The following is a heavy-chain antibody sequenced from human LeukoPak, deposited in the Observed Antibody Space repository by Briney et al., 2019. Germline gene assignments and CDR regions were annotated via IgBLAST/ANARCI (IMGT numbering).Heavy chain of an antibody. CDR2: IYYTGST. V-gene: IGHV4-59*01. D-gene: IGHD6-6*01. J-gene: IGHJ4*02. Sequence: SETLSLTCTVSGGSISSYSWSWIGRPPGKGRGGIGYIYYTGSTNYNPSLTSRVNISVHTSKNQFSLNLTSVTAADTAVYYCARWGSIAVARFDYWGQGTLVTVSS. CDR3: ARWGSIAVARFDY. CDR1: GGSISSYS.